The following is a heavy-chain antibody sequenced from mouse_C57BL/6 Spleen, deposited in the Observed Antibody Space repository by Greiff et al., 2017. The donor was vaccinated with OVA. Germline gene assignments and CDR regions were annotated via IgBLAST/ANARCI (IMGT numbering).Heavy chain of an antibody. D-gene: IGHD1-1*01. J-gene: IGHJ2*01. Sequence: QVQLQQSGAELVKPGASVKISCKASGYAFSSYWMNWVKQRPGKGLEWIGQIYPGDGDTTYNGKFKGKATLTADKSASTAYRQLSSLTSEDSAVYFCARDYGISYRPYFDYWGQGTTLTVSS. CDR2: IYPGDGDT. V-gene: IGHV1-80*01. CDR3: ARDYGISYRPYFDY. CDR1: GYAFSSYW.